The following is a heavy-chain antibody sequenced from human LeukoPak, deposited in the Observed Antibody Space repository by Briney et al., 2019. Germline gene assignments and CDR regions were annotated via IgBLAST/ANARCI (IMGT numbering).Heavy chain of an antibody. Sequence: PGGSLRLSCAASGFTFSSYTMNWVRQAPGKGLEWVSSISSSSSSYIYYADSVKGRFTISRDNAKNSLYLQMNSLRAEDTAVYYCARRGVDTAMVLSNYYMDVWGKGTTVTVSS. CDR1: GFTFSSYT. CDR3: ARRGVDTAMVLSNYYMDV. CDR2: ISSSSSSYI. J-gene: IGHJ6*03. D-gene: IGHD5-18*01. V-gene: IGHV3-21*01.